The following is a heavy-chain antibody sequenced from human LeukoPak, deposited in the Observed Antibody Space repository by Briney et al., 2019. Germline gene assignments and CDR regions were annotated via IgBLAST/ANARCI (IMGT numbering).Heavy chain of an antibody. D-gene: IGHD3-10*01. CDR2: IIPIFGTA. CDR3: ARGFLGVRGNSYYMDV. V-gene: IGHV1-69*05. Sequence: RASVKVSCKASGGTFSSYAISWVRQAPGQGLEWMGGIIPIFGTANYAQKFQGRVTITRNTSISTAYMELSSLRSEDTAVYYCARGFLGVRGNSYYMDVWGKGTTVTVSS. CDR1: GGTFSSYA. J-gene: IGHJ6*03.